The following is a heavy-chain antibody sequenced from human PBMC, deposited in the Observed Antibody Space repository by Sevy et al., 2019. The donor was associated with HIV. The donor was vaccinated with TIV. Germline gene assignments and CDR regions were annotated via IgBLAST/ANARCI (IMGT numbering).Heavy chain of an antibody. V-gene: IGHV3-23*01. J-gene: IGHJ4*02. CDR3: AREGCTKPHDY. Sequence: GGSVRLSCAASGFTFSKYSMSWVRQPPGKGLEWVSTLSFGCGEINYADSVKGRFTISSDNYKSSVYLQMNNLRPEDTAVYYCAREGCTKPHDYWGQGTLVTVSS. D-gene: IGHD2-8*01. CDR1: GFTFSKYS. CDR2: LSFGCGEI.